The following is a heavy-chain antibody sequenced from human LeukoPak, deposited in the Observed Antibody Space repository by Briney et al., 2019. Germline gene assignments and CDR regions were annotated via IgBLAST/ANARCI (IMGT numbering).Heavy chain of an antibody. Sequence: ASVKVSCKASGYTFTSYGISWVRQAPGQGLEWMGCISAYNGNTNYAQKLQGRVTMTTDTSTSTAYMELRSLRSDDTAVYYCARNYCSGGSCYPYYYYGMDVWGQGTTVTVSS. D-gene: IGHD2-15*01. V-gene: IGHV1-18*01. CDR2: ISAYNGNT. J-gene: IGHJ6*02. CDR1: GYTFTSYG. CDR3: ARNYCSGGSCYPYYYYGMDV.